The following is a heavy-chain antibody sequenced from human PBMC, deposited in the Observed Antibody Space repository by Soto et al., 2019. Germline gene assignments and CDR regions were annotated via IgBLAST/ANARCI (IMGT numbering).Heavy chain of an antibody. D-gene: IGHD6-19*01. CDR3: ARWTHSSGIGSYFDY. CDR2: IYYSGST. CDR1: GGSISSYY. J-gene: IGHJ4*02. V-gene: IGHV4-59*01. Sequence: SETLSLTCTVSGGSISSYYWSWIRQPPGKGLEWIGYIYYSGSTNYNPSLKSRVTISVDTSKNQFSLKLSSVTAADTAVYYCARWTHSSGIGSYFDYWGQGTLVTVSS.